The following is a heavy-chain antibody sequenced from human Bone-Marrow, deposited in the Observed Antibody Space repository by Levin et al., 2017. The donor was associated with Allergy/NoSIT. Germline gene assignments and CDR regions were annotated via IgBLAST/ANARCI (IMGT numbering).Heavy chain of an antibody. J-gene: IGHJ3*02. CDR1: GFTFSSYW. V-gene: IGHV3-74*01. Sequence: GGSLRLSCAASGFTFSSYWMHWVRQAPGKGLVWVSRINSDGSSTSYADSVKGRFTISRDNAKNTLYLQMNSLRAEDTAVYYCARAPLLRYFDWLPHHDAFDSWGQGTMVTVSS. CDR2: INSDGSST. D-gene: IGHD3-9*01. CDR3: ARAPLLRYFDWLPHHDAFDS.